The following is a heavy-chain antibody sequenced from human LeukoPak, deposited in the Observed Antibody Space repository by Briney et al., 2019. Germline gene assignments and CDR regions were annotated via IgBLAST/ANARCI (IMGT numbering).Heavy chain of an antibody. J-gene: IGHJ3*02. CDR2: ISYDGSNK. Sequence: GRSLRLSCAASGFTFSSYAMHWVRQAPGKGLEWVAVISYDGSNKYYADSVKGRFTISRDNSKNTLYLQMNSLRAEDTAVYYCARDPQRFGELFDAFDIWGQGTMVTVSS. V-gene: IGHV3-30-3*01. D-gene: IGHD3-10*01. CDR3: ARDPQRFGELFDAFDI. CDR1: GFTFSSYA.